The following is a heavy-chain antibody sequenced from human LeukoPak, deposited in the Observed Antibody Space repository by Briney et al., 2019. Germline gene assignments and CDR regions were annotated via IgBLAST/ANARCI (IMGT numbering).Heavy chain of an antibody. CDR3: ARDRSRQWLLRHGAFDI. D-gene: IGHD3-22*01. Sequence: PGRSLRLSCAASGFTFSSYGMHWVRQAPGKGLEWVAVISYDGSNKYYADSVKGRFTISRDNSKNTLYLQMNSLRAEDTAVYYCARDRSRQWLLRHGAFDIWGQGTMVTVSS. V-gene: IGHV3-30*03. J-gene: IGHJ3*02. CDR1: GFTFSSYG. CDR2: ISYDGSNK.